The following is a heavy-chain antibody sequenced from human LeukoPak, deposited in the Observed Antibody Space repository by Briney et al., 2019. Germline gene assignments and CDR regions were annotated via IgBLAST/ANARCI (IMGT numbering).Heavy chain of an antibody. V-gene: IGHV1-46*01. D-gene: IGHD4-17*01. J-gene: IGHJ4*02. CDR1: GYTFTSYY. CDR2: INPSGGST. CDR3: ARDLSPLYYGDYDDGVMDY. Sequence: ASVKVSCKASGYTFTSYYMHWVRQAPRQGLEWMGIINPSGGSTSYAQKFQGRVTMTRDTSTSTVYMELSSLRSEDTAVYYCARDLSPLYYGDYDDGVMDYWGQGTLVTVSS.